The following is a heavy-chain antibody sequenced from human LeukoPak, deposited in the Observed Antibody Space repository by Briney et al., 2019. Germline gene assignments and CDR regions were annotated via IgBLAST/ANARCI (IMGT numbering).Heavy chain of an antibody. Sequence: SETLSLTCTVSGVSINSYYWSWIRQPAGKGLEWIGRIYASGSTNYNPSHMSRITMSVDRSKNQFSLRLNSVTAADTAVYYCATTHGYFDWLFDYWGQGTPVTVSS. V-gene: IGHV4-4*07. CDR1: GVSINSYY. D-gene: IGHD3-9*01. CDR3: ATTHGYFDWLFDY. CDR2: IYASGST. J-gene: IGHJ4*02.